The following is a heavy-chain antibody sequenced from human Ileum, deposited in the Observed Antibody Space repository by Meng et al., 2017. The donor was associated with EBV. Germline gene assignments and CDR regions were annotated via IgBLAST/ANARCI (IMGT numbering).Heavy chain of an antibody. CDR2: IDQSGYT. V-gene: IGHV4-34*01. J-gene: IGHJ5*02. Sequence: VGLQKGGTGLLNPSETLSLTCAVSGGSFNDYYWTWLRQPPGKGLEWIGEIDQSGYTKFNPSLSSRATISRDTSNNQFSLRLNSVTAADTALYYCARYGRCNGNSFYCFDPWGQGTLVTVSS. CDR3: ARYGRCNGNSFYCFDP. CDR1: GGSFNDYY. D-gene: IGHD4-23*01.